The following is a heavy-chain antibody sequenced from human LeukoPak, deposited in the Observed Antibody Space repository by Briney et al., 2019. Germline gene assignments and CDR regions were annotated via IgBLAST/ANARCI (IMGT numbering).Heavy chain of an antibody. CDR2: MNPNSGNT. CDR1: GYTFTSYD. V-gene: IGHV1-8*03. Sequence: GASVKVSCKASGYTFTSYDINWVRQATGQGLEWMGWMNPNSGNTGYAQKFQGRVTITRNTSISTAYMELSSLRSEDTAVYYCARCPTWGDCFDYWGQGTLVTVSS. J-gene: IGHJ4*02. CDR3: ARCPTWGDCFDY. D-gene: IGHD3-16*01.